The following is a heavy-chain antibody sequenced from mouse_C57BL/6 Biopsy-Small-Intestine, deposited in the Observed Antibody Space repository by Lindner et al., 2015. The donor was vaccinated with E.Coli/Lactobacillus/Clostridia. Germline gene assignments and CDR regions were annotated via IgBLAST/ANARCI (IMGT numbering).Heavy chain of an antibody. J-gene: IGHJ2*01. CDR2: IDPNSGGT. V-gene: IGHV1-72*01. CDR3: TRFRSHYGSSQLDY. Sequence: VQLQESGAELVKPGASVKLSCKASGYTFTNYWMHWVKQRPGRGLEWIGRIDPNSGGTKYNEKFESKATLTVDKPSSTAYMQLNSLTSEDSAVFYCTRFRSHYGSSQLDYWGQGTTLTVSS. CDR1: GYTFTNYW. D-gene: IGHD1-1*01.